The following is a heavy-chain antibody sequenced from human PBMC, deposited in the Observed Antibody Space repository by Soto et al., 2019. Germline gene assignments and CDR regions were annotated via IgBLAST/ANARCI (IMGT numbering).Heavy chain of an antibody. J-gene: IGHJ6*02. Sequence: ASVKVSCKASGGTFSSYAISWVRQAPGQGLEWMGWISAYNGNTNYAQKLQGRVTMTTDTSTSTAYMELRSLRSDDTAVYYCARDRESSSWYVGIYYYYYGMDVWGQGTTVTVSS. CDR2: ISAYNGNT. CDR1: GGTFSSYA. CDR3: ARDRESSSWYVGIYYYYYGMDV. V-gene: IGHV1-18*01. D-gene: IGHD6-13*01.